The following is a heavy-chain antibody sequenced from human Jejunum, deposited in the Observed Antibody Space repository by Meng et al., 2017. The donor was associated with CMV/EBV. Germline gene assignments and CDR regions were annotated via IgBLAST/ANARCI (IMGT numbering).Heavy chain of an antibody. D-gene: IGHD4-17*01. J-gene: IGHJ5*02. Sequence: SGFTFRCYSMNWRRQTPGRGLEWVANIKQDGTETDYLDSVKGRFTISRDNAKNSVHLRMQNLRAEDTAVYYCARENDYGEPNLDLWGQGTLVTVSS. CDR1: GFTFRCYS. CDR2: IKQDGTET. V-gene: IGHV3-7*01. CDR3: ARENDYGEPNLDL.